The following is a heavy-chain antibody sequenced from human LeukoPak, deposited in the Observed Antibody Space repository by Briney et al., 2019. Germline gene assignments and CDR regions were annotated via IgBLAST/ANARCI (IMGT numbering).Heavy chain of an antibody. V-gene: IGHV1-18*01. J-gene: IGHJ4*02. CDR2: ISAYNGNT. CDR1: GYTFTSYG. Sequence: ASVNVSCKASGYTFTSYGISWVRQAPGQGLEWMGWISAYNGNTNYAQKLQGRVTMTTDTSTSTAYMELRSLRSDDTAVYYCARSRDYYDSSGYLSYWGQGTLVTVSS. D-gene: IGHD3-22*01. CDR3: ARSRDYYDSSGYLSY.